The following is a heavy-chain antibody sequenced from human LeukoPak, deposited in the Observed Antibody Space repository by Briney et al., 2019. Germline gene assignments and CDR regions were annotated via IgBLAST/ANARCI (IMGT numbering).Heavy chain of an antibody. Sequence: VKVSCKASGGTFSSYAISWVRQAPGQGLEWMGGIIPIFGTANYAQKFQGRVTITADESTSTAYMELSSLRSEDTAMYYCARMSRNYVWGSYRPYHHPPFDYWGQGTLVTVSS. CDR1: GGTFSSYA. D-gene: IGHD3-16*02. CDR3: ARMSRNYVWGSYRPYHHPPFDY. CDR2: IIPIFGTA. J-gene: IGHJ4*02. V-gene: IGHV1-69*13.